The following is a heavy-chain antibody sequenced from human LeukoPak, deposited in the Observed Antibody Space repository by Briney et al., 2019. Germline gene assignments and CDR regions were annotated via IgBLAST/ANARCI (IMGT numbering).Heavy chain of an antibody. D-gene: IGHD3-3*01. CDR1: GFTFSSYA. J-gene: IGHJ6*02. Sequence: GGSLRLSCAASGFTFSSYAMHWVRQAPGKGLEWVAVISYDGSNKYYADSVKGRFTISRDNSKNTLYLQMNSLGAEDTAVYYCARDMYYDFWSGYSDYYYGMDLWGQGTTVTVSS. CDR2: ISYDGSNK. V-gene: IGHV3-30-3*01. CDR3: ARDMYYDFWSGYSDYYYGMDL.